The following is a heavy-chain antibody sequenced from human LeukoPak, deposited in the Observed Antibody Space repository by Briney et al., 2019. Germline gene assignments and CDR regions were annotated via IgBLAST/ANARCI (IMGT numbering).Heavy chain of an antibody. J-gene: IGHJ5*02. V-gene: IGHV4-59*01. CDR1: GGSFSSYY. CDR2: IYYSGST. CDR3: ARVMDTAMAVGYWFDP. D-gene: IGHD5-18*01. Sequence: PSETLSLTCTVSGGSFSSYYWSWIRQPPGKGLEWIGYIYYSGSTNYNPSLKSRVTISVDTSKNQFSLKLSSVTAADTAVYYCARVMDTAMAVGYWFDPWGQGTLVTVSS.